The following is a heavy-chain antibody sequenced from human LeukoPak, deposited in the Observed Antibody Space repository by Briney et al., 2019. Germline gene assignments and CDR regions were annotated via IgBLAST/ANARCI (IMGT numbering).Heavy chain of an antibody. Sequence: SETLSLTCTVSGGSISSSSYYWGWVRQPPGKGLEWIGEIYHSGSTNYNPSLKSRVTISVDKSKNQFSLKLSSVTAADTAVYYCARSKGSSGWFGFDYWGQGTLVTVSS. CDR2: IYHSGST. D-gene: IGHD6-19*01. CDR1: GGSISSSSYY. V-gene: IGHV4-39*07. CDR3: ARSKGSSGWFGFDY. J-gene: IGHJ4*02.